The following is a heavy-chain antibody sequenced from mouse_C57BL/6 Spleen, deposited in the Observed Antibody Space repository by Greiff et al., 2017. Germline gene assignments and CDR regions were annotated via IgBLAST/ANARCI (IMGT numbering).Heavy chain of an antibody. D-gene: IGHD1-1*01. Sequence: QVQLKQPGTELVKPGASVKLSCKASGYTFTSYWMHWVKQRPGQGLEWIGNINPSNGGTNYNEKFKSKATLTVDKSSSTAYMQLCSLTSEDSAVYYCARRITTVAYAMDYWGQGTSVTVSS. V-gene: IGHV1-53*01. CDR2: INPSNGGT. CDR3: ARRITTVAYAMDY. CDR1: GYTFTSYW. J-gene: IGHJ4*01.